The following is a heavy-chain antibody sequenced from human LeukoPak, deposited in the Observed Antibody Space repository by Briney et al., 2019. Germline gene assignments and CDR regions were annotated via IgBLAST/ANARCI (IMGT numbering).Heavy chain of an antibody. D-gene: IGHD4-23*01. CDR2: IIPILGIA. V-gene: IGHV1-69*02. CDR1: GGTFSSYT. J-gene: IGHJ4*02. Sequence: GASVKVSCKASGGTFSSYTISWVRQAPGQGLEWLGRIIPILGIANYAQKFQGRVTITADKSTRTAYMELSSLRSEDTAVYYCASPMTTVVTEYYFDYWGQGTLVTVSS. CDR3: ASPMTTVVTEYYFDY.